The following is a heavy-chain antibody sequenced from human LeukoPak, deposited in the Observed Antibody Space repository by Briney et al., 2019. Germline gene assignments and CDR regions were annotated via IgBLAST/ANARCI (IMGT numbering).Heavy chain of an antibody. CDR3: ARHKTPRSSGYYY. D-gene: IGHD3-22*01. Sequence: SSETLSLTCAVSGYSISSGYYWGWMRPPPGKGLEWIGSIYHSGSTYYNPSLKSRVTISVDTSKNQFSLKMSSVTAADTAVYYCARHKTPRSSGYYYWGQGTLVTVSS. J-gene: IGHJ4*02. V-gene: IGHV4-38-2*01. CDR2: IYHSGST. CDR1: GYSISSGYY.